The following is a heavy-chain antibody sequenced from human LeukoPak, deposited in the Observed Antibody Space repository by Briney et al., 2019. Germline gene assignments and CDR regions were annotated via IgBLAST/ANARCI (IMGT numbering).Heavy chain of an antibody. J-gene: IGHJ4*02. V-gene: IGHV4-34*01. CDR1: GGSFSGYY. D-gene: IGHD3-16*02. CDR3: ASRFLTFGGVIVYDY. CDR2: INHSGST. Sequence: PSETLSLTCAVYGGSFSGYYWSWIRQPPGKGLEWIGEINHSGSTNYNPSLKSRVTISVDTSKNQFSLKLSSVTAADTAVYYRASRFLTFGGVIVYDYWGQGTLVTVSS.